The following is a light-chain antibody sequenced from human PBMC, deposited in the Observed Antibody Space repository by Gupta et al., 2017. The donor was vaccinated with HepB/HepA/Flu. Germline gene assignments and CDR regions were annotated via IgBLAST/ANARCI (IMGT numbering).Light chain of an antibody. CDR1: QDISNY. J-gene: IGKJ4*01. CDR3: QQYDNHPNT. CDR2: DAS. Sequence: IHMTHSPSSLSASVGDRVTITCQASQDISNYLNWYQQKPGKAPKLLIYDASNLEIGVPSRFSGSGSGTDFTFTISSLQPEDVATYYCQQYDNHPNTFGRGTKVEIK. V-gene: IGKV1-33*01.